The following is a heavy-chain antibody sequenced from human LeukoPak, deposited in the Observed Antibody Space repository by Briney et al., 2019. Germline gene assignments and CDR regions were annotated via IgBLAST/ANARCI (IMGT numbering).Heavy chain of an antibody. V-gene: IGHV1-2*02. CDR3: ARFDQVSETAGGY. J-gene: IGHJ4*02. CDR1: GYIFTDYY. D-gene: IGHD5/OR15-5a*01. CDR2: INPNSGGT. Sequence: GASVKVSCKASGYIFTDYYMHWVRQAPGQGLEWMGWINPNSGGTNYAQKFQGRVTMTRDTSISAAYMDLSRLISDDTAVYYCARFDQVSETAGGYWGQGTLVTVSS.